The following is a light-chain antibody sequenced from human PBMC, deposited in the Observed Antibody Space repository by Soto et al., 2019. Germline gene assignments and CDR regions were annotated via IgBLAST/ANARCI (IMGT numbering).Light chain of an antibody. CDR2: AAS. CDR3: LQDYISPFT. J-gene: IGKJ3*01. Sequence: AIQMTQSPSSLSASVGDRVTITYRASQGIRSDLGWYQQKPGKAPKLLIYAASSLQSGVPLRFSGSGSGTDFTLTISSLQPEDFATYYCLQDYISPFTFGPGTKVDIK. CDR1: QGIRSD. V-gene: IGKV1-6*01.